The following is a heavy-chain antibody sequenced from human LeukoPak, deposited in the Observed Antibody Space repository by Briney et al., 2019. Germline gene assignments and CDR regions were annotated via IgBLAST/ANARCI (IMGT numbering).Heavy chain of an antibody. J-gene: IGHJ4*02. V-gene: IGHV4-39*01. CDR2: IYYSGST. CDR3: ARHYGEYYDILTGYCHFDY. D-gene: IGHD3-9*01. CDR1: GGSISSSSNY. Sequence: SETLSLTCTVSGGSISSSSNYWGWIRQPPGKGLEWIGSIYYSGSTYYNPSLKSRVTISVDTSKNQFSLKLSSVTAADTAVYYCARHYGEYYDILTGYCHFDYWGQGTLVTVSS.